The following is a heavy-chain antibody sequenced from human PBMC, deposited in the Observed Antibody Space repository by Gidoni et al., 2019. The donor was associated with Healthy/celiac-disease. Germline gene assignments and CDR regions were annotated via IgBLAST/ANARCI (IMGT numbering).Heavy chain of an antibody. CDR3: ARGLAVAAYFDY. D-gene: IGHD6-19*01. V-gene: IGHV3-30*03. CDR2: ISYDGSNK. Sequence: QVQLVESGGGVVQPGRSLRLSRAASGFTFSSYGMHWVRQAPGKGLEWVAVISYDGSNKYYADSVKGRFTISRDNSKNTLYLQMNSLRAEDTAVYYCARGLAVAAYFDYWGQGTLVTVSS. J-gene: IGHJ4*02. CDR1: GFTFSSYG.